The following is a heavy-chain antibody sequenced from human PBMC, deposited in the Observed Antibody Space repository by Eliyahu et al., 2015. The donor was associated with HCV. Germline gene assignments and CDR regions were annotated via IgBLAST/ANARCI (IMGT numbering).Heavy chain of an antibody. CDR3: AKHNEYRISHDRGGFDY. V-gene: IGHV3-23*01. D-gene: IGHD2-15*01. CDR1: GFTFNSHA. J-gene: IGHJ4*02. Sequence: EVVLLQSGXALVRPGXALRLSXAXSGFTFNSHAMSXVRQAPGKGLEGVATISDGXDTFYAASVKSRFTISRDTPQNRLHLQMNSLRADDTAVYYCAKHNEYRISHDRGGFDYWGQGAVVTVSS. CDR2: ISDGXDT.